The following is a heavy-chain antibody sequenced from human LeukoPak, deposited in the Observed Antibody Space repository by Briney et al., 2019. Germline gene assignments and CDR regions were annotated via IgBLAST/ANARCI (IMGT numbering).Heavy chain of an antibody. J-gene: IGHJ4*02. V-gene: IGHV3-23*01. CDR2: ISGSGGST. Sequence: GGSLRLSCAASGLTFSSYAMSWVRQAPGKGLEWVSAISGSGGSTYYADSVKGRFTISRDNSKNTLYLQMNSLRAEDTAVYYCAKDGYNYVAWYFDYWGQGTLVTVSS. D-gene: IGHD5-24*01. CDR1: GLTFSSYA. CDR3: AKDGYNYVAWYFDY.